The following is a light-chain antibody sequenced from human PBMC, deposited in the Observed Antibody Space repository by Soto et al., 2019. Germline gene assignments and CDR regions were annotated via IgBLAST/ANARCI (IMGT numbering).Light chain of an antibody. Sequence: QSVLTQPPSVSGAPGQRVTITCTGSRSNIGAGYDVHWYQQLPGTAPKLLIYGNSNRPSGVPDRFSGSKSGTSASLAITGLQAEDEADYYCQSHDSSLSGHVVFGGGTKLTVL. J-gene: IGLJ2*01. V-gene: IGLV1-40*01. CDR2: GNS. CDR1: RSNIGAGYD. CDR3: QSHDSSLSGHVV.